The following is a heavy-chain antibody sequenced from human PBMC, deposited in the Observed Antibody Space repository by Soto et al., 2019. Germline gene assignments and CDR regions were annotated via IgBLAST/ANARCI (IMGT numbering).Heavy chain of an antibody. CDR3: ARDGRPGYYDYVWGAVEMDY. V-gene: IGHV3-33*01. Sequence: QVQLVESGGGVVQPGRSLRLSCAASGFTFSSYGMHWVRQAPGKGLERVAVIWFDGSNKYYADSVKGRFTISRDNSKNTLYVQMNSLRAEDTAVYYWARDGRPGYYDYVWGAVEMDYWGQGTLVTVSS. CDR2: IWFDGSNK. D-gene: IGHD3-16*01. CDR1: GFTFSSYG. J-gene: IGHJ4*02.